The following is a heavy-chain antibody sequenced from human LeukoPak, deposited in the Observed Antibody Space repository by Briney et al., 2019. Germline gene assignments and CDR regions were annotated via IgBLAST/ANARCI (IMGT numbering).Heavy chain of an antibody. CDR3: ARDPRLYDSSGYWHAFDI. J-gene: IGHJ3*02. CDR2: IYTSGST. D-gene: IGHD3-22*01. Sequence: SETLSLTCTVSGGSISSYYWNWIRQPAGKGLEWIGRIYTSGSTNYNPSLKSRVTMSVDTSKNQFSLKLSSVTAADTAVYYCARDPRLYDSSGYWHAFDIWGQGTMVTVSS. V-gene: IGHV4-4*07. CDR1: GGSISSYY.